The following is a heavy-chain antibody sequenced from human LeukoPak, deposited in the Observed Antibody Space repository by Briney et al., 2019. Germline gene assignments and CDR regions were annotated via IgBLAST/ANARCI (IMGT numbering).Heavy chain of an antibody. CDR2: INLSVGGA. Sequence: ASVKVSCKASGYTFTSYYMHWVRQAPGQGLEWRGIINLSVGGASYAQKFQGRVTMTRDTSTSTVYMELSSLRSEDTAVYYCARNTDPYYDFWSGYLGPSYGMDVWGQGTTVTVSS. V-gene: IGHV1-46*01. CDR3: ARNTDPYYDFWSGYLGPSYGMDV. J-gene: IGHJ6*02. CDR1: GYTFTSYY. D-gene: IGHD3-3*01.